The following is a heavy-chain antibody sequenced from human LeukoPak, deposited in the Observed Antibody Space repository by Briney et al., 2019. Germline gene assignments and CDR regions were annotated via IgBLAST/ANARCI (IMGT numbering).Heavy chain of an antibody. CDR2: INAGNGNT. CDR1: GYTFTSYA. V-gene: IGHV1-3*01. CDR3: ARSPIVVVITPFDY. J-gene: IGHJ4*02. D-gene: IGHD3-22*01. Sequence: GASVKVSCKASGYTFTSYAMHWARQAPGQRLEWMGWINAGNGNTKYSQKFQGRVTITRDTSASTAYMELSSLRSEDTAVYYCARSPIVVVITPFDYWGQGTLVTVSS.